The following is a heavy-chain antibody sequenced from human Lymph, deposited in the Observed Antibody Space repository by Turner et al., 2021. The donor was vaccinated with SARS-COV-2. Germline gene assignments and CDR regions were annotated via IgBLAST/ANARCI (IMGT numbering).Heavy chain of an antibody. CDR2: IYSGGST. CDR1: GLTVSSNY. J-gene: IGHJ6*02. Sequence: EVQLVESGGGLVQPGGCLRLSCAASGLTVSSNYMTWVRQAPGKGLEWVSVIYSGGSTYYADSVKGRFTISRHNSKNTLYLQMNSLRAEDAAVYYCARDLDTAGGMDVWGQGTTVTVSS. V-gene: IGHV3-53*04. D-gene: IGHD5-18*01. CDR3: ARDLDTAGGMDV.